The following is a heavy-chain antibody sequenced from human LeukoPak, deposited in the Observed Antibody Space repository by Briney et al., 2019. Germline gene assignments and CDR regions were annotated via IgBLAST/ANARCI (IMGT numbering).Heavy chain of an antibody. V-gene: IGHV3-30*02. CDR2: IRYDGNNK. D-gene: IGHD2-15*01. CDR3: AKAGSYCSGGSCYSDH. CDR1: GFTFSSYA. Sequence: PGGSLRLSCAASGFTFSSYAMSWVRQAPGKGLEWVAFIRYDGNNKNYADSVKGRFTISRDNSKNTLYLQMSSLRAEDTAVYYCAKAGSYCSGGSCYSDHWGQGTQVTVSS. J-gene: IGHJ4*02.